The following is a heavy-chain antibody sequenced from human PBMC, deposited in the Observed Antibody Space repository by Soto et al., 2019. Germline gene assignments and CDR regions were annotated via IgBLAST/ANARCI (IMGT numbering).Heavy chain of an antibody. CDR2: ISWSGNT. D-gene: IGHD1-1*01. CDR1: GVSINNYP. CDR3: ARWGRTETTALDAFDI. J-gene: IGHJ3*02. V-gene: IGHV4-59*01. Sequence: SGTLSLTCPVSGVSINNYPWNWIPQPPGKGLEWIGFISWSGNTRYSPSLQSRVAMSVDTSKNQLSLKLTSGTVADTALYYCARWGRTETTALDAFDIWGQGTMVTVSS.